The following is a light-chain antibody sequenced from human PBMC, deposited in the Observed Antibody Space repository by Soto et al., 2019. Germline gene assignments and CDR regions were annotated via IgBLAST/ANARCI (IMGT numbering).Light chain of an antibody. V-gene: IGKV1-5*03. CDR2: KAS. Sequence: DIQMTQSPSTLSASVGDRVTITCRASQSISSWLAWYQRKPGKAPKLLIYKASTLESGVPSRFSGSGSGTEFTLTISSLQPDDFATYYGQQYNRYYTFGQGTKLEIK. CDR3: QQYNRYYT. J-gene: IGKJ2*01. CDR1: QSISSW.